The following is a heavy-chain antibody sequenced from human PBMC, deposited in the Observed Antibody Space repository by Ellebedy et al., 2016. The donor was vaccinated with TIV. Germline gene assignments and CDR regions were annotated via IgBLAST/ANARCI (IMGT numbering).Heavy chain of an antibody. Sequence: GESLKISXAASGFTFSSYAMSWVRQAPGTGLEWVSAISGSGGSTYYADSVKGRFTISRDNSKNTLYLQMNSLRAEDTAVYYCAKKGIGITMVREFDYWGQGTLVTVSS. CDR3: AKKGIGITMVREFDY. D-gene: IGHD3-10*01. J-gene: IGHJ4*02. CDR2: ISGSGGST. CDR1: GFTFSSYA. V-gene: IGHV3-23*01.